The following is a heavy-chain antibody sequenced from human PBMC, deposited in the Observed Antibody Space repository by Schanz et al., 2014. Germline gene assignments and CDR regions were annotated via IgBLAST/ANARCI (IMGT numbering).Heavy chain of an antibody. V-gene: IGHV3-23*04. CDR3: AKHIHYDILTVTSN. CDR2: LSGSGGST. D-gene: IGHD3-9*01. CDR1: GFTFNSYA. Sequence: VQLVESGGGLVQPGGSLRLSCAASGFTFNSYAMTWVRQAPGKGLEWVSALSGSGGSTYYADSVKGRFTISRDNSKITLYLQKNSLRSDDATVRYCAKHIHYDILTVTSNWGQGTPVTVSS. J-gene: IGHJ1*01.